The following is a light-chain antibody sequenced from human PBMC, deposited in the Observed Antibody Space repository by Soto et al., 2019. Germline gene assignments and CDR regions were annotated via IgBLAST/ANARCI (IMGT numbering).Light chain of an antibody. Sequence: DIQMTQSPSSVSASVGDRVTITCRASQGIGSWLAWYQQQPGKAPKLLIYATSNLQNGVPSRFSGSGSGTDVTLTITSLQPEDFATYHCQQAKSFPYTFGQGTKLEI. CDR2: ATS. V-gene: IGKV1-12*01. J-gene: IGKJ2*01. CDR3: QQAKSFPYT. CDR1: QGIGSW.